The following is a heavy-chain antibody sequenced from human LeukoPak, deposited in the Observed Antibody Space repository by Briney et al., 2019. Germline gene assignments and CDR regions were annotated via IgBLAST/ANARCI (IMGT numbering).Heavy chain of an antibody. J-gene: IGHJ4*02. V-gene: IGHV3-23*01. D-gene: IGHD3-16*02. CDR2: ISGSGGST. CDR3: AKLADYVWGSYRYLSFDY. Sequence: GGSLRLSCAASGFTFSSYAMSWVRQAQGKGLEWVSAISGSGGSTYYADSVKGRFTISRDNSKNTLYLQMNSLRAEDTAVYYCAKLADYVWGSYRYLSFDYWGQGTLVTVSS. CDR1: GFTFSSYA.